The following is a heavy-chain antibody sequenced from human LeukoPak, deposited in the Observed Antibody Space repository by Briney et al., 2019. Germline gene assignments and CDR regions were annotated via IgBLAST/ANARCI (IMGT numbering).Heavy chain of an antibody. CDR3: ARESSVKDFDY. D-gene: IGHD2-2*01. J-gene: IGHJ4*02. CDR1: GFTFSSYS. V-gene: IGHV3-48*01. CDR2: ISSSSTI. Sequence: GGSLRLSCAASGFTFSSYSMNWVRQAPGKGLEWVSYISSSSTIYYADSVKGRFTISRDNAKNSLYLQMNSLRAEDTAVYYCARESSVKDFDYWGQGTLVTVSS.